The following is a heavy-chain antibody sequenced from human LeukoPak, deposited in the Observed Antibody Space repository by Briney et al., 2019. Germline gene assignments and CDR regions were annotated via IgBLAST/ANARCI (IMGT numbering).Heavy chain of an antibody. CDR2: IYPGDSAT. Sequence: NRGVSLKISCKGSGYSFTNYWIGWVRQMPGKGLELMGVIYPGDSATRYSPSFQGQVTISADKSISTAYLQWSSLKASDTAMYYCARQVQLWPETYYFDYWGQGTLVTVSS. V-gene: IGHV5-51*01. CDR3: ARQVQLWPETYYFDY. D-gene: IGHD5-18*01. CDR1: GYSFTNYW. J-gene: IGHJ4*02.